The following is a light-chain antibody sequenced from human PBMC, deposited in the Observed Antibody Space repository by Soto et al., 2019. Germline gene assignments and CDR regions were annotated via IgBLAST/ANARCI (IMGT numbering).Light chain of an antibody. Sequence: EIILTQSPGTLSLSPGERATLSCRASQTINSNYLIWYQQKSGQAPRLLIYGAFSRATGIPDRFRGSGSGTDFTLTINRPEPEDFAVYYCQHYGSPRWTFGQGTKVEIK. CDR3: QHYGSPRWT. CDR1: QTINSNY. V-gene: IGKV3-20*01. CDR2: GAF. J-gene: IGKJ1*01.